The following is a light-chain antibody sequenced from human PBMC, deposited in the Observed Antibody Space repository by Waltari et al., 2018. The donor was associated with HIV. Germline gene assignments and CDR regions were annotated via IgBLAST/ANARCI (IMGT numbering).Light chain of an antibody. V-gene: IGLV3-19*01. CDR2: PIH. J-gene: IGLJ3*02. CDR1: SLRTYY. Sequence: SELTQDPAVSVALGQTVSITCQGDSLRTYYASWYLQKPGQAPVLVISPIHNRPSGILDRFSGSSSGNTASLTITGAQAEDEGDYYCNSRDRAGHHVVFGGGTKLTVL. CDR3: NSRDRAGHHVV.